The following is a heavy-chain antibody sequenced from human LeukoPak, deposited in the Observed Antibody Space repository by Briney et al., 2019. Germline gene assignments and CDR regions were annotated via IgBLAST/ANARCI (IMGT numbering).Heavy chain of an antibody. J-gene: IGHJ6*02. CDR1: GDSVSSNSAA. V-gene: IGHV6-1*01. CDR3: ARELDSSSSPWYGMDV. D-gene: IGHD6-6*01. Sequence: SQTLSLTCAISGDSVSSNSAAWNWIRQSPSRGLEWLVRTYYRSKWYNDYAVSVKSRITINPDTSKNQFSLQLNSVTPEDTAVYYCARELDSSSSPWYGMDVWGQGTTVTVSS. CDR2: TYYRSKWYN.